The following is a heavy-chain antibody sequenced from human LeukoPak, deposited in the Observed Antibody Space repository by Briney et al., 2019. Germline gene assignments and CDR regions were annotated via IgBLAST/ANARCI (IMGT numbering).Heavy chain of an antibody. Sequence: GGSLRLSCAASGFTFSNYAMNWVRQAPGKGLEWVSTISGNGATRYYGDSVKGRVTISRDNSKSTLYLRMTRLRAEDTAVYFCAKDQHSTSLSYMDVWGDGTTVAVSS. J-gene: IGHJ6*03. CDR1: GFTFSNYA. CDR3: AKDQHSTSLSYMDV. V-gene: IGHV3-23*01. D-gene: IGHD6-6*01. CDR2: ISGNGATR.